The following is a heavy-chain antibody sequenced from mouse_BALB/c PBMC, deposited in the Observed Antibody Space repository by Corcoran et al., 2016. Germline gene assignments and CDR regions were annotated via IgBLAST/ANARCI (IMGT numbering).Heavy chain of an antibody. CDR2: INPYNGGT. J-gene: IGHJ4*01. CDR1: GYSFTGDT. Sequence: EVQLPQSGPELVNPGASMKISCKASGYSFTGDTMNGVKQSQGKNRERIGLINPYNGGTSYNQKFEGKATLTVDKSSSTAYMELLSLTSEDSAVYYCAREIGNWGQGTSVTVSS. CDR3: AREIGN. V-gene: IGHV1-18*01. D-gene: IGHD1-3*01.